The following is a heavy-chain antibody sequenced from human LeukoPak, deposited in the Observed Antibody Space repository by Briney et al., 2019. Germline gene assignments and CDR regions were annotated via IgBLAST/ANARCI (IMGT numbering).Heavy chain of an antibody. V-gene: IGHV4-39*01. J-gene: IGHJ4*02. D-gene: IGHD3-9*01. CDR2: FYYSGST. CDR1: GGSISSSSYY. CDR3: ARNVLRYFDWLLNWYYFDY. Sequence: SETLSLTCTVSGGSISSSSYYWGWIRQPPGKGLEWIGSFYYSGSTYYNPSLKSRVTISVDTSKNQFSLKLSSVTAADTAVYFCARNVLRYFDWLLNWYYFDYWGQGTLVTVSS.